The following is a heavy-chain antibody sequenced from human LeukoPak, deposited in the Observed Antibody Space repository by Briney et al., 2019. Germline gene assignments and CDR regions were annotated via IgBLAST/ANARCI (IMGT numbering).Heavy chain of an antibody. CDR2: ISSSGGST. D-gene: IGHD3-22*01. Sequence: GGSLRLSCAASGFTFSSYAMSWVRQAPGKGLEWVSAISSSGGSTYYADSVKGRFTISRDNSKNTLYLQMNSLRAEDTAVYYCANTPLYYYDSRRTDDYWGQGTLVTVSS. CDR3: ANTPLYYYDSRRTDDY. J-gene: IGHJ4*02. V-gene: IGHV3-23*01. CDR1: GFTFSSYA.